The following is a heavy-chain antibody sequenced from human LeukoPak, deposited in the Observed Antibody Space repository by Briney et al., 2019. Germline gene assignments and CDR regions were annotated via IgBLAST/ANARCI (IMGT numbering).Heavy chain of an antibody. CDR3: ARDQGIGGSYLIPDY. Sequence: PSETLSLTCTVSGGSISSGGYYWSWIRQHPGKGLEWIGYIYYSGSTYYNPSLKSRVTISVDTPKNQFSLTVSSVTAADTAVYYCARDQGIGGSYLIPDYWGQGTLVTVSS. D-gene: IGHD1-26*01. CDR2: IYYSGST. CDR1: GGSISSGGYY. V-gene: IGHV4-61*08. J-gene: IGHJ4*02.